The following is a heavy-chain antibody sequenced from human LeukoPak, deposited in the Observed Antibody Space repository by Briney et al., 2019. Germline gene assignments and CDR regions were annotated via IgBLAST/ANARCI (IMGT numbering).Heavy chain of an antibody. CDR2: MNPNSGNT. CDR3: ARVSTPPNYYYYYGMDV. D-gene: IGHD2-2*01. J-gene: IGHJ6*02. V-gene: IGHV1-8*01. CDR1: GYTFTSYD. Sequence: ASVKVSCKASGYTFTSYDINWVRQATGQGLEWMGWMNPNSGNTGYAQKFQGRVTMTRNTSISTAYMELSSLRSEDTAVYYCARVSTPPNYYYYYGMDVWGQGTTVTVSS.